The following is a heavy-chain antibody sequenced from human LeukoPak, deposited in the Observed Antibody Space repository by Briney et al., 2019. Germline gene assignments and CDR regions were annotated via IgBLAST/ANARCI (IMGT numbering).Heavy chain of an antibody. Sequence: ASVKVSCKASGYTFTSYDINWVRQATGQGLEWMGWMNPNSGNTGYAQKFQGRVTMTRNTSISTAYMELSSLRSEDTAVYYCARVDVVRGVIDYWGQGTLVTVSS. D-gene: IGHD3-10*01. CDR3: ARVDVVRGVIDY. CDR1: GYTFTSYD. V-gene: IGHV1-8*01. J-gene: IGHJ4*02. CDR2: MNPNSGNT.